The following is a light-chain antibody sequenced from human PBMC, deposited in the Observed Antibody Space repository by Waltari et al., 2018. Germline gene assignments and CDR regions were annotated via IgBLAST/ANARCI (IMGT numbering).Light chain of an antibody. J-gene: IGKJ2*01. Sequence: DIQITQSPSSLSASVGDRITITCRASQSISSYVNWYQQKPGKAPKLLIYTASSLKSGVSSRFSGSGSGTDFTLTISSLQPEDFANYYCQQSYSTLYTFGQGTKLEIK. V-gene: IGKV1-39*01. CDR2: TAS. CDR3: QQSYSTLYT. CDR1: QSISSY.